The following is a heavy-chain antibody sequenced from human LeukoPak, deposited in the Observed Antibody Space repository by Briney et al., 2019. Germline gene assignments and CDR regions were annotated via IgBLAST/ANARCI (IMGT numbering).Heavy chain of an antibody. CDR2: ISSSSSYI. D-gene: IGHD1-7*01. CDR3: ARDVVGNLVGAFDI. Sequence: GGSLRLSCAASGFTFSTYTMNWVRQAPGKGLEWVSSISSSSSYIYYADSVKGRFTISRDNAKNSLYLQMNSLRAEDTTVYYCARDVVGNLVGAFDIWGQGTMVYVSS. V-gene: IGHV3-21*01. CDR1: GFTFSTYT. J-gene: IGHJ3*02.